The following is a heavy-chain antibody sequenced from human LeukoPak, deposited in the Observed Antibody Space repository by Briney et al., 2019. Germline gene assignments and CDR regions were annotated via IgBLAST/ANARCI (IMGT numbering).Heavy chain of an antibody. CDR3: ARDRVAVAATDGSDAFGI. D-gene: IGHD6-19*01. V-gene: IGHV3-21*01. CDR2: ISSSSSYI. J-gene: IGHJ3*02. Sequence: PGGSLRLSCAASGFTFSSYSMSWVRQAPGKGLEWVSSISSSSSYIYYADSVKGRFTISRDNAKNSLYLQMNSLRAEDTAVYYCARDRVAVAATDGSDAFGIWGQGTMVTVSS. CDR1: GFTFSSYS.